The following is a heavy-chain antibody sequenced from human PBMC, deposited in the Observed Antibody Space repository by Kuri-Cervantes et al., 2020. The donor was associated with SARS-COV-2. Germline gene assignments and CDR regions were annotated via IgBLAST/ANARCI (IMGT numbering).Heavy chain of an antibody. CDR2: IYYSGST. Sequence: SETLSLTCAVYGGSFSGYYWGWIRQPPGKGLEWIGSIYYSGSTYYNPSLKSRVTISVDTSKNQFSLKLSSVTAADTAVYYCARLAREYDFVYDRVERGGFDYWGQGTLVTVSS. CDR1: GGSFSGYY. V-gene: IGHV4-39*01. D-gene: IGHD3-3*01. J-gene: IGHJ4*02. CDR3: ARLAREYDFVYDRVERGGFDY.